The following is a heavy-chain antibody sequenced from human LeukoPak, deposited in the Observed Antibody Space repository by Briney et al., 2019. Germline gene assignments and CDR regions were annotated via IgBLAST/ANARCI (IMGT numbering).Heavy chain of an antibody. D-gene: IGHD5-24*01. CDR2: IGSSGSTI. V-gene: IGHV3-11*01. CDR3: ARGHRDGYNYPFDY. CDR1: GFTFSDYY. J-gene: IGHJ4*02. Sequence: PGGSLRLSCAASGFTFSDYYMSWIRQAPGKGLEWVSYIGSSGSTIYYADSVKGRFTISRDNAKNSLYLQMNSLRAEDTAVYYCARGHRDGYNYPFDYWGQGTLVTVSS.